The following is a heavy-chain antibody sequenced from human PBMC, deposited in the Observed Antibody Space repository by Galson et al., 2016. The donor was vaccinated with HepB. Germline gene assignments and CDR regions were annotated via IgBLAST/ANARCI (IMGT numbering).Heavy chain of an antibody. CDR1: GFTFRNYG. CDR2: ISRSGDGT. Sequence: SLRLSCAASGFTFRNYGMTWVRQAPGKGLEVVSSISRSGDGTDYADSVKGRFTISRDNSKNTLSLQMNGLTADDTAIYYCVQGSTAPAVWGKGTTVTVSS. CDR3: VQGSTAPAV. D-gene: IGHD2-2*01. J-gene: IGHJ6*04. V-gene: IGHV3-23*01.